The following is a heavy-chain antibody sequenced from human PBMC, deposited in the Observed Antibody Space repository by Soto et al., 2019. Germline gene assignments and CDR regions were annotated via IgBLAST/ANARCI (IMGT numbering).Heavy chain of an antibody. CDR1: GFAFHNYS. Sequence: QVRLVESGGGVVQPGRSLRLSCAASGFAFHNYSMHWVRQAPGKGLEWVAIMSMDGSNKYYADSVKGRFTISRDNSKSMLFLQVSSLRPEDTAVYFCARDRVPSVYFYYGMDVWGQGTTVTVS. CDR2: MSMDGSNK. V-gene: IGHV3-30-3*01. CDR3: ARDRVPSVYFYYGMDV. J-gene: IGHJ6*02.